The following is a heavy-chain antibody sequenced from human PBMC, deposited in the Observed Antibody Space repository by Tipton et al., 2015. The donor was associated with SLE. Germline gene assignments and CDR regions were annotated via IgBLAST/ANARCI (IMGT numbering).Heavy chain of an antibody. J-gene: IGHJ4*02. Sequence: LRLSCTVSGGSISSYYWSWIRQPPGKGLEWIGYIYYSGSTNYNPSLKSRVTISVDTSKNQFSLRLSSVTAADTAVYYCARYGFPSNYFDYWGQGTLVTVSS. CDR3: ARYGFPSNYFDY. CDR2: IYYSGST. CDR1: GGSISSYY. D-gene: IGHD5-24*01. V-gene: IGHV4-59*01.